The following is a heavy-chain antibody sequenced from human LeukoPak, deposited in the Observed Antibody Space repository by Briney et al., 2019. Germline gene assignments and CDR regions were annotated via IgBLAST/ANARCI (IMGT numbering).Heavy chain of an antibody. CDR1: GYTLTELS. J-gene: IGHJ4*02. D-gene: IGHD2-21*01. CDR3: ATDMVGYCGGVTCYSEAY. V-gene: IGHV1-24*01. Sequence: GASVKASCKVSGYTLTELSMHWVRQAPGKGLEWMGGFDPEAGKTMYAEKLDGRLTVTDDTSTDTAYMQLSSLRLEDTAVYYCATDMVGYCGGVTCYSEAYWGQGTLVTVSS. CDR2: FDPEAGKT.